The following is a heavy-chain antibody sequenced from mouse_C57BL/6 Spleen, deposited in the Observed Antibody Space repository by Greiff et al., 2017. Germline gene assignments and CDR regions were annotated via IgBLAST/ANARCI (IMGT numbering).Heavy chain of an antibody. CDR1: GYTFPSYW. CDR3: SRNGYDDGYAMDY. D-gene: IGHD2-2*01. CDR2: IHPNSGST. Sequence: QVQLQQPGAELVKPGASVKLSCKASGYTFPSYWMHWVKQRPGHGLEWIGMIHPNSGSTNYNEKFKSKATLTVDKSSSTAYMQLSSLTSEDSSVYYCSRNGYDDGYAMDYWGQGTSVTVAS. V-gene: IGHV1-64*01. J-gene: IGHJ4*01.